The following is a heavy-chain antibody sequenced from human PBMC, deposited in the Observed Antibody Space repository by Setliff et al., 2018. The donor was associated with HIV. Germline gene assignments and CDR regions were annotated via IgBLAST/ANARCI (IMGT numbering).Heavy chain of an antibody. V-gene: IGHV4-39*01. CDR2: IYYSGIP. D-gene: IGHD3-9*01. Sequence: ASETLSLTCTVSGDSIRSTHFYWVWIRQPPGRGLEWIGTIYYSGIPYYNPSLKSRVTISVDKSRSQFSLNLTSVTAPDTAVYYCARAGGRYFDWLAPYAFDIWGLGTMVTVSS. CDR3: ARAGGRYFDWLAPYAFDI. J-gene: IGHJ3*02. CDR1: GDSIRSTHFY.